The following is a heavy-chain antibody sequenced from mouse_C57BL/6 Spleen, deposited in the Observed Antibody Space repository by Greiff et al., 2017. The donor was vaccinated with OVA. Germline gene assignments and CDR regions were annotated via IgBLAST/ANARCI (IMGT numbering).Heavy chain of an antibody. V-gene: IGHV1-64*01. J-gene: IGHJ3*01. D-gene: IGHD2-13*01. CDR1: GYTFTSYW. CDR3: ARSMTRFAY. Sequence: VQLQQSGAELVKPGASVKLSCKASGYTFTSYWMHWVKQRPGQGLEWIGMIHPNSGSTNYNEKFKSKATLTVDKSSSTAYMQLSSLTSEDSAVYYCARSMTRFAYWGQGTLVTVSA. CDR2: IHPNSGST.